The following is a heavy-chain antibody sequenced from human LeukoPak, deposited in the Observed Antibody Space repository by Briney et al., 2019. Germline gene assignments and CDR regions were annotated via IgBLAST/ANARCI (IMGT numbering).Heavy chain of an antibody. J-gene: IGHJ4*02. Sequence: PGASLRLSCAASGFTSNNYAMNWVRQAPGKGLEWVSVITSSGSTYYADSVKGRFTISRDNSKNTLYLQMNSLRAEDTAIYYCAKDLYGDYDFDCWGRGTLVTVSS. CDR3: AKDLYGDYDFDC. CDR1: GFTSNNYA. V-gene: IGHV3-23*01. D-gene: IGHD4-17*01. CDR2: ITSSGST.